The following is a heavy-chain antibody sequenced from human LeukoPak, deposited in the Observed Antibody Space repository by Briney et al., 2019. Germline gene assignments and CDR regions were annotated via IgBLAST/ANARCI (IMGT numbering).Heavy chain of an antibody. V-gene: IGHV3-66*01. CDR3: AKSYYDFWSGYYQTFDY. Sequence: GGSLRLSCAASGFTVSSSYMSWVRQAPGKGLEWVSIIYSGGSTYYADSVKGRFTISRDNSKNTLYLQMNSLRAEDTAVYYCAKSYYDFWSGYYQTFDYWGQGTLVTVSS. CDR1: GFTVSSSY. CDR2: IYSGGST. D-gene: IGHD3-3*01. J-gene: IGHJ4*02.